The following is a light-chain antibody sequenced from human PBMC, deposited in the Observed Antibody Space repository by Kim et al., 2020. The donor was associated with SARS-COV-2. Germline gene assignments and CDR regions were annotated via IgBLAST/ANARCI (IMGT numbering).Light chain of an antibody. Sequence: DIVLTQSPATLSLSPGERATLSCRASQRVGSYLAWVQHKPGQAPRLLIYDASNRATGIPARFSGSGSGTDFTLTISSLEPEDFAVYYCQQRSNWPITFGQGTLLEIK. CDR3: QQRSNWPIT. J-gene: IGKJ5*01. V-gene: IGKV3-11*01. CDR2: DAS. CDR1: QRVGSY.